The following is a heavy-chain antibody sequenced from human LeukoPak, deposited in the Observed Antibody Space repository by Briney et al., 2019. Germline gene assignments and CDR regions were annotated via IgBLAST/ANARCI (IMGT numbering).Heavy chain of an antibody. CDR3: TVYSEWLKVMDY. J-gene: IGHJ4*02. CDR2: ISGSGGST. CDR1: GFTFSSYA. Sequence: GGSLRLSCAASGFTFSSYAMSWVRQAPGKGLEWVSAISGSGGSTYYADSVKGRFTISRDNSKNTLYLQMNSLKTEDTAVYYCTVYSEWLKVMDYWGQGTLVTGSS. V-gene: IGHV3-23*01. D-gene: IGHD3-16*01.